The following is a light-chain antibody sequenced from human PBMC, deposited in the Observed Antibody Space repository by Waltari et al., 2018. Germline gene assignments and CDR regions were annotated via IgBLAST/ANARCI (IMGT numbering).Light chain of an antibody. V-gene: IGLV2-14*03. J-gene: IGLJ2*01. CDR2: DVN. CDR3: SSYLSTNTEV. Sequence: QSALTQPASVSGSPGQSIAISCTGTSSVVGAYDYVSCYQQHPGTAPKLIIFDVNYRPSGVSNRFSSSKSGNTASLTISGLQPEDEADYYCSSYLSTNTEVFGGGTKVTVL. CDR1: SSVVGAYDY.